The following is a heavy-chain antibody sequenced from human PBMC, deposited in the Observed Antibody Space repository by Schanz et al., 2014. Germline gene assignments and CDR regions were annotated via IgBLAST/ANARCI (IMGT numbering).Heavy chain of an antibody. V-gene: IGHV3-23*01. CDR1: GFTFRGYA. CDR2: ISGSGGNT. CDR3: AKSQGSSFDS. J-gene: IGHJ4*02. D-gene: IGHD6-13*01. Sequence: EVQLLESGGGLVQPGGSLRLSCAASGFTFRGYAMSWVRQAPGRGLEWVSIISGSGGNTYYADAVRGRFTISRDNSKPTVYLQMNSLRAEDTAVYYCAKSQGSSFDSWGQGTLVTVSS.